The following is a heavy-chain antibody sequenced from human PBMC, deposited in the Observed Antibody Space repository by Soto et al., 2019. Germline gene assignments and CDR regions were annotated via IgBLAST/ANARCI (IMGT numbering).Heavy chain of an antibody. D-gene: IGHD3-10*01. Sequence: PSETLSLTWTVSGGSISSYYWSWIRQPPGKGLEWIGYIYYSGSTNYNPSLKSRVTISVDTSKNQFSLKLSSVTAADTAVYYCGRDFAVYYYRSGSSKHGMDVWGQGTTVTVSS. J-gene: IGHJ6*02. V-gene: IGHV4-59*01. CDR2: IYYSGST. CDR3: GRDFAVYYYRSGSSKHGMDV. CDR1: GGSISSYY.